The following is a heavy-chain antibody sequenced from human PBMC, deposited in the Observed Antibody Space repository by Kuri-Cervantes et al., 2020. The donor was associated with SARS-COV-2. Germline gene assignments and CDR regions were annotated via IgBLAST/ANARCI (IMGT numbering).Heavy chain of an antibody. J-gene: IGHJ4*02. CDR3: AKDHDPHYYDSSGYYAY. Sequence: LSLTCAASGFTFSSYDMHWVRQATGKDLEWVSAIGTAGDPYYPGSVKGRFTISRDNSKNTLFLQMNSLRAEDTAVYYCAKDHDPHYYDSSGYYAYWGQGTLVTVSS. D-gene: IGHD3-22*01. CDR2: IGTAGDP. CDR1: GFTFSSYD. V-gene: IGHV3-13*05.